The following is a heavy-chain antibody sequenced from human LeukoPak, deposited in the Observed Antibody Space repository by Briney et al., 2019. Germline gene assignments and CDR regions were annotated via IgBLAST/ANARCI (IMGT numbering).Heavy chain of an antibody. CDR3: ARGRVAATNYFDY. D-gene: IGHD2-15*01. CDR2: IRYDGSNK. J-gene: IGHJ4*02. Sequence: GGSLRLSCAASGFTFSSYGMHWVRQAPGKGLEWVAFIRYDGSNKYYTDSVKGRFTISRDNSKNTLYLQMNSLRAEDTAVYYCARGRVAATNYFDYWGQGTLVTVSS. CDR1: GFTFSSYG. V-gene: IGHV3-30*02.